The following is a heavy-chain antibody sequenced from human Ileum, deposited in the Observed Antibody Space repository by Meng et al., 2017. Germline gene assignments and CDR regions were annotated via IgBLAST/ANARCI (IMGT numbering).Heavy chain of an antibody. J-gene: IGHJ4*02. D-gene: IGHD7-27*01. Sequence: VQLKESGPGLVRPSETLSLICTVSGGSVSTSDYQWGWIRQPPGKGLEWIGYAGTNYNPSLKSRVTISVDTSKRQFSLKLTSVTAADTAVYYCARDHWGSLDYWGQGILVTVSS. CDR2: AGT. CDR3: ARDHWGSLDY. V-gene: IGHV4-61*08. CDR1: GGSVSTSDYQ.